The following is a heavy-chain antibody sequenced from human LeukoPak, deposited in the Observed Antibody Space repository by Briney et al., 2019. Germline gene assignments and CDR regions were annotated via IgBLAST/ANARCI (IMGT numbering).Heavy chain of an antibody. CDR2: ISYDGSNK. Sequence: GGSLRLSCAASGFTVSINYMHWVRQAPGKGLEWVAVISYDGSNKYYADSVKGRFTISRDNSKNTLYLQMNSLRAEYTAVYYCARVGAGSGWSFDYWGQGTLVTVSS. CDR3: ARVGAGSGWSFDY. CDR1: GFTVSINY. D-gene: IGHD6-19*01. J-gene: IGHJ4*02. V-gene: IGHV3-30*03.